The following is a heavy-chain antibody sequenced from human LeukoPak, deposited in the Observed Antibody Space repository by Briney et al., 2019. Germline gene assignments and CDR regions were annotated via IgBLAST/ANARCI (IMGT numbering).Heavy chain of an antibody. V-gene: IGHV1-18*01. Sequence: ASVKVSCKASGYTFTSYGISWVRQAPGQGLEWMGWISAYNGHTNYAQKVQGRVTMTTDTSTSTAYMQLWSLRSDDTAVYYCARGGLDIRIYGRFPRYFDYWGQGSLVTVSS. D-gene: IGHD2-2*03. CDR2: ISAYNGHT. J-gene: IGHJ4*02. CDR1: GYTFTSYG. CDR3: ARGGLDIRIYGRFPRYFDY.